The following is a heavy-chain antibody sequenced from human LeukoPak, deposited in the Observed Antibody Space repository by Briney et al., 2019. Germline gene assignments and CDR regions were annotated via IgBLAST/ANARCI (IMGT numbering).Heavy chain of an antibody. V-gene: IGHV3-53*01. CDR2: IYSGGST. J-gene: IGHJ3*02. CDR3: ATRDYYDSSGYNDAFDI. CDR1: GFTFSSYW. D-gene: IGHD3-22*01. Sequence: GGSLRLSCAASGFTFSSYWMSWVRQAPGKGLEWVSVIYSGGSTYYADSVKGRFTISRDNSKNTLYLQMNSLRAEDTAVYYCATRDYYDSSGYNDAFDIWGQGTMVIVSS.